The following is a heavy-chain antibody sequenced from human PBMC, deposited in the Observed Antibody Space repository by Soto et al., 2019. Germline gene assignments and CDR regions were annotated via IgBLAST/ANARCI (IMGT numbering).Heavy chain of an antibody. V-gene: IGHV2-26*03. J-gene: IGHJ6*02. D-gene: IGHD2-15*01. CDR3: ARLVADSSWYDSVLDV. CDR2: IFSNNER. Sequence: QVTLKESGPVLVKATETLTLTCTISGFSLTTGRMGVSWIRQPPGKALEWVAHIFSNNERSYSTSLQSRLSISDDTSKSQVVLTMTDVDTVDTATYFCARLVADSSWYDSVLDVWGQGNTVTVS. CDR1: GFSLTTGRMG.